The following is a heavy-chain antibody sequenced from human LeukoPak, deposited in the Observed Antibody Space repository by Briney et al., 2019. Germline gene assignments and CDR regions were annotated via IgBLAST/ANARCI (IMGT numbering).Heavy chain of an antibody. J-gene: IGHJ4*02. CDR2: IYYSGST. CDR3: ARTRGLYYYGSGSYYFDY. CDR1: GASISSYY. Sequence: SETLSLTCTVSGASISSYYWSWIRQPPGKGLEWIGYIYYSGSTNYNPSLKSRVTISVDTSKNQFSLKLSSVTAADTAVYYCARTRGLYYYGSGSYYFDYWGQGTLVTVSS. D-gene: IGHD3-10*01. V-gene: IGHV4-59*01.